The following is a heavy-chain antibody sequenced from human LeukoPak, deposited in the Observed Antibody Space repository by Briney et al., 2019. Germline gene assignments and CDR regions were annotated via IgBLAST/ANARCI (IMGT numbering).Heavy chain of an antibody. D-gene: IGHD2-2*01. CDR2: IYYSGST. V-gene: IGHV4-59*01. Sequence: PSETLSLTCTVSGGSISSYYWSWIRQPPGKGLEWIGYIYYSGSTNYNPSLKSRVTISVDTSKNQFSLKLSSVTAADTAVYYCARGYQLSLFPDWGQGTLVTVPS. J-gene: IGHJ4*02. CDR1: GGSISSYY. CDR3: ARGYQLSLFPD.